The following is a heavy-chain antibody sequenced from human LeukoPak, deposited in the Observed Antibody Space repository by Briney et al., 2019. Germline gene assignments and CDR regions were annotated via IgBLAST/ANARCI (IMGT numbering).Heavy chain of an antibody. D-gene: IGHD6-19*01. V-gene: IGHV4-59*01. CDR3: ARHTTSGWYQVVY. J-gene: IGHJ4*02. Sequence: SETLSLTRTVSGGSISNYYWSWIRQPPGKGLEWIGYISYSGSTNHNPSLKSRVTISVDTSKNQFSLKLSSVTAADTAVYYCARHTTSGWYQVVYWGQGTLVTVSS. CDR1: GGSISNYY. CDR2: ISYSGST.